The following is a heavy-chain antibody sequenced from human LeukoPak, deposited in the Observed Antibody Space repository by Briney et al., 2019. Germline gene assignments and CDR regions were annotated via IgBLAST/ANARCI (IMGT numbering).Heavy chain of an antibody. CDR3: ARTLSGGYRDYYYYYGMDV. J-gene: IGHJ6*02. D-gene: IGHD1-26*01. CDR2: IYYSGST. V-gene: IGHV4-59*01. Sequence: SETLSLTCTVSGGSISSYYWSWIRQPPGKGLEWIGYIYYSGSTNYNPSLKSRVTISVDTSKNQFSLKLSSVTAADTAVYYCARTLSGGYRDYYYYYGMDVWGQGTTVTVSS. CDR1: GGSISSYY.